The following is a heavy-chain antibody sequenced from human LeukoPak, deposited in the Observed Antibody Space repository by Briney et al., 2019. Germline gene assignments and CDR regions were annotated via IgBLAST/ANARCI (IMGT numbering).Heavy chain of an antibody. CDR2: IYYSGST. D-gene: IGHD1-26*01. J-gene: IGHJ4*02. V-gene: IGHV4-59*01. CDR1: GGSIRSYY. CDR3: ARDAGQWELLPPGPVDY. Sequence: PSETLSLTCTVSGGSIRSYYWSWIRQPPGKGLEWLGYIYYSGSTNYNPSLKSRVTISVDTSKNQFSLKLSSVTAEDTAVYYCARDAGQWELLPPGPVDYWGQGTLVTVSS.